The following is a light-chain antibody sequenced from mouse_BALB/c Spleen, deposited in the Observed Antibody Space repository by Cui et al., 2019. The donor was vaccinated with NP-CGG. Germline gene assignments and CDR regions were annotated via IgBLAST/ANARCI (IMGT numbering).Light chain of an antibody. J-gene: IGLJ1*01. CDR3: ALWYSNHWV. CDR2: GTN. V-gene: IGLV1*01. Sequence: QAVVTQESALTTSPGETVTLTCRSSTGAVTTSNYANWVQEKPDHLFTGLIGGTNNRTPGVPARFSGSLIGDKAAHTITGAQTEDEAIYFCALWYSNHWVFGGGTKVTVL. CDR1: TGAVTTSNY.